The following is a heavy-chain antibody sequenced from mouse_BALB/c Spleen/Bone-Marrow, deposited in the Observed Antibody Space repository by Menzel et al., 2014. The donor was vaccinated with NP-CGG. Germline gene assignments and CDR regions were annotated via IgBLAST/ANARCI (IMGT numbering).Heavy chain of an antibody. CDR2: INPDSSTI. CDR3: ARLGYYGYFDY. D-gene: IGHD2-3*01. Sequence: EVMLVKSGGGLVQPGGSLKLSCAASGFDFRRYWMSWVRQAPGKGLEWIGEINPDSSTINYAPSLKDKFIISRDNAKNTLYLQMSKVRSEDTALYYCARLGYYGYFDYWGQGTTLTVSS. CDR1: GFDFRRYW. V-gene: IGHV4-1*02. J-gene: IGHJ2*01.